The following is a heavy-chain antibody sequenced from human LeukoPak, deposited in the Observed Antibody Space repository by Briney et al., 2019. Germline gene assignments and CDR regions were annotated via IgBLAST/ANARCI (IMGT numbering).Heavy chain of an antibody. V-gene: IGHV4-59*08. CDR1: GGSIGTFY. J-gene: IGHJ4*02. CDR2: IYYSGST. D-gene: IGHD6-13*01. Sequence: RPECLSLTCTVSGGSIGTFYWSWIRQPPGKGLEWIGYIYYSGSTNYNPSLKRRVTISVDTSKNQFSLKLSSVTAADTAVYYCARRRRSSWAFDYWGQGTLVTVSS. CDR3: ARRRRSSWAFDY.